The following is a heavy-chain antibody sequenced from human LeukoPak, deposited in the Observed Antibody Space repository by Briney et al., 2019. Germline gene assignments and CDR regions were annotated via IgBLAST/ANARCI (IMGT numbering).Heavy chain of an antibody. CDR1: GSTLTEFS. D-gene: IGHD6-6*01. CDR3: VRGRTGSIATAGRY. Sequence: ASVNVSFKLSGSTLTEFSIHWVRQAHGKGLEWLGGLDPEDGETILSQKFQDRVALTADTSTSTAYMDMSRLRSEDTAVYFCVRGRTGSIATAGRYWGRGTLVTVSS. J-gene: IGHJ4*02. V-gene: IGHV1-24*01. CDR2: LDPEDGET.